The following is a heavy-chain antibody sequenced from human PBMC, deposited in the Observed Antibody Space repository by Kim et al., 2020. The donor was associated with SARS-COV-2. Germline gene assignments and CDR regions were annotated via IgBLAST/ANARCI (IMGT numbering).Heavy chain of an antibody. Sequence: GGSLRLSCAASGFTFSAYYMSWVRQAPGKGLEWVSYISSSSSYTNYADSVKGRITTTKDNAKNSLHLQMNSLGAEDTAVYYCARGVGEDVVVVGLDYCGQRTLVTVSS. CDR1: GFTFSAYY. D-gene: IGHD2-15*01. CDR3: ARGVGEDVVVVGLDY. J-gene: IGHJ4*02. CDR2: ISSSSSYT. V-gene: IGHV3-11*06.